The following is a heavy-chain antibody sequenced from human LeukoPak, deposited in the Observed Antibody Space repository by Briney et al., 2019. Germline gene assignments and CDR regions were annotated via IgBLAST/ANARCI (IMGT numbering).Heavy chain of an antibody. D-gene: IGHD5-24*01. V-gene: IGHV1-2*02. CDR1: GYTFTGYY. Sequence: ASVKVSCKASGYTFTGYYIHWVRQAPGQGLEWMGWINPNSGGTNYAQKFQGRVTMTRDTSISTAYMELSRLRSDDTTVYYCARSRDGYNYYFDYWGQGTLVTVSS. CDR3: ARSRDGYNYYFDY. J-gene: IGHJ4*02. CDR2: INPNSGGT.